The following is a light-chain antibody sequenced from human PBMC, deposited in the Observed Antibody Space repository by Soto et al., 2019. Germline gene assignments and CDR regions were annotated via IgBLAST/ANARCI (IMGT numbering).Light chain of an antibody. Sequence: DMVRTHSPVSVAVSKGARATINCKSSQSVLCSSNNKNYLAWYQQKPGQPPKLLIYVASLFESGVPSRFSGSGSGTDFTLTISGLQPEDFATYYCQQSYDMVVITSCQVTRLEIK. CDR3: QQSYDMVVIT. CDR2: VAS. CDR1: QSVLCSSNNKNY. J-gene: IGKJ5*01. V-gene: IGKV4-1*01.